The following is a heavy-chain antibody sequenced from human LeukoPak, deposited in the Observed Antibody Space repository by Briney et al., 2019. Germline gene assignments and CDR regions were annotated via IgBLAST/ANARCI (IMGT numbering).Heavy chain of an antibody. CDR2: ISAYNGNT. Sequence: ASVKVSCKCSGYTFTSYGISWVRQAPGQGLEWMGGISAYNGNTNYAQKLQGRVTMTTDTYTSTAYMELRSLRSDDTAVYYCARLELDYFAYWGQGPLATVSS. V-gene: IGHV1-18*01. J-gene: IGHJ4*02. CDR1: GYTFTSYG. D-gene: IGHD1-7*01. CDR3: ARLELDYFAY.